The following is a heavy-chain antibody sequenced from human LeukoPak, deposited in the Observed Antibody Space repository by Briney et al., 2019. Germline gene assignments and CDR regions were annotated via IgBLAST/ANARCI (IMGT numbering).Heavy chain of an antibody. D-gene: IGHD5-12*01. Sequence: GGSLRLSCAASGFSLNNYAMNCVRQAPGKGLEWVLIIIGSSGTTFYADSAKGRFTISRNRSKNTSYLKFNSLRLEDTAVSYCAKGGYGYIEVAYFDFWGQGTLVTVSS. V-gene: IGHV3-23*01. CDR1: GFSLNNYA. J-gene: IGHJ4*01. CDR3: AKGGYGYIEVAYFDF. CDR2: IIGSSGTT.